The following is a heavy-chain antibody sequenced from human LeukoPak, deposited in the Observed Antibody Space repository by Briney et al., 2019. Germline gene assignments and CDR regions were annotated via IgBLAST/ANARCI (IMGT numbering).Heavy chain of an antibody. CDR2: INTNTGNP. D-gene: IGHD2-15*01. CDR1: GYTFSSYT. CDR3: ARDGGGYWFDP. J-gene: IGHJ5*02. Sequence: GASVKVSCKTSGYTFSSYTITWVRQAPGQGLQWMGWINTNTGNPTYAQGFTGRYVFSLDTSVSTAYLQISSLKAEDTAVYYCARDGGGYWFDPWGQGTLVTVSS. V-gene: IGHV7-4-1*02.